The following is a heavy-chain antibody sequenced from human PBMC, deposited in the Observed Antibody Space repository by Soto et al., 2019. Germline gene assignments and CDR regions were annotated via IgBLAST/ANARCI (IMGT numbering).Heavy chain of an antibody. Sequence: QVQLVESGGGVVQPGRSLRLSCAASGFTFSSYGMHWVRQAPGKGLEWVAVIWYDGSNKYYADSVKGRFTISRDNSKNRLYLEMNGLRAEDTAVYYCARSPNDYGGNGPAREFDYWGQGTLVTVSS. D-gene: IGHD4-17*01. V-gene: IGHV3-33*01. CDR2: IWYDGSNK. J-gene: IGHJ4*02. CDR1: GFTFSSYG. CDR3: ARSPNDYGGNGPAREFDY.